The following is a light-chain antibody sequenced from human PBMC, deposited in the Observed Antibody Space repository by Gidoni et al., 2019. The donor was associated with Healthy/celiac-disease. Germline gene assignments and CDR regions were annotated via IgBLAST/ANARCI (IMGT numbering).Light chain of an antibody. CDR1: SSDVGGYNY. CDR3: CSYAGSYTHWV. J-gene: IGLJ3*02. CDR2: DVS. V-gene: IGLV2-11*01. Sequence: QPALPQPRSVPGSPGQSVTISCTGTSSDVGGYNYVSWYQQHPGKAPKLMIYDVSKRPSGVPDRFSGSKSGNTASLTISGLQAEDEADYYCCSYAGSYTHWVFGGGTKLTVL.